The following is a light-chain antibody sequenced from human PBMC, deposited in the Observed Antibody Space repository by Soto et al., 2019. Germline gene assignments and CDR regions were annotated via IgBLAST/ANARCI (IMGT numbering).Light chain of an antibody. CDR2: GPS. J-gene: IGKJ5*01. V-gene: IGKV3D-15*01. CDR3: QQYKNWPAIT. Sequence: EIVMTQSPATLSVSPGERATLSCRASRSVSSNLAWYQQKPGQAPRLLIYGPSTRATGIPARFSGSGSGTEFTLTISSLQSEDFAISYCQQYKNWPAITFGQGTRLEIK. CDR1: RSVSSN.